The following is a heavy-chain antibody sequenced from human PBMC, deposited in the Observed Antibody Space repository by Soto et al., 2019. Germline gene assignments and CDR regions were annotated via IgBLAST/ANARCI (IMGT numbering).Heavy chain of an antibody. D-gene: IGHD2-21*02. CDR1: GYTFTSYY. CDR2: INPGGGRT. V-gene: IGHV1-46*01. J-gene: IGHJ4*02. Sequence: QVQLVQSGAEVTKPGASVKLSCKASGYTFTSYYIHWVRQAPGQGLEWVAMINPGGGRTKNAQMFKGRVILTRDRSTGTVDMELSSLTSADTAMYYCARGPSCGGDCYLFDYWGQGSLVTVSS. CDR3: ARGPSCGGDCYLFDY.